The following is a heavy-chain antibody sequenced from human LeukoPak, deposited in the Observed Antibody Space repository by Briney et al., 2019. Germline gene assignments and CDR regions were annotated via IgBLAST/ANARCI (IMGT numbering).Heavy chain of an antibody. CDR2: ISYDGSNE. D-gene: IGHD3-10*01. Sequence: PGRSLRLSCAASGFTFSSYGMHWVPQSPGKGLEWLAVISYDGSNEYYADSVKGRFTISRDNSKNTLYLQMNSLRAEDTAVYYCAKVVVRGVPTDAFDFWGQGTMVTVSS. CDR3: AKVVVRGVPTDAFDF. J-gene: IGHJ3*01. CDR1: GFTFSSYG. V-gene: IGHV3-30*18.